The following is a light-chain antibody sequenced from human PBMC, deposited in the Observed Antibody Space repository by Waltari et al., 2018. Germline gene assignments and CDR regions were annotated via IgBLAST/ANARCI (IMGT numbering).Light chain of an antibody. CDR1: QGISSY. CDR2: ASS. V-gene: IGKV1-9*01. Sequence: DIQLTQSPSFLSASVGDRVTITCRASQGISSYLAWYQQKPGKAPKLLIYASSTLQSEVPSRFSGSGSGTEFTLTISSLQPEDFATYYCQHLNNYPLTFGGGTKVEIK. J-gene: IGKJ4*01. CDR3: QHLNNYPLT.